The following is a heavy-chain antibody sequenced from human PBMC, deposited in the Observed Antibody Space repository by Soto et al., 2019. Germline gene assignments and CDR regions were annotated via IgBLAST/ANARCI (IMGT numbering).Heavy chain of an antibody. CDR2: ISAYKGNT. J-gene: IGHJ4*02. Sequence: ASVKVSCKASGFTFTNYGISWVRHAPGQGLEWMGWISAYKGNTNYAQKFQGRVTMTTDTSTSTAYLELRSLRSDDMAVYFCASRSGQLPYYFDYWGQGTQVTVSS. CDR3: ASRSGQLPYYFDY. CDR1: GFTFTNYG. D-gene: IGHD6-6*01. V-gene: IGHV1-18*03.